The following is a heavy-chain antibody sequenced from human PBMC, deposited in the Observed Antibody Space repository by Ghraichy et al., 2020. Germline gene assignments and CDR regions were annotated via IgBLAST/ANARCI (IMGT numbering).Heavy chain of an antibody. V-gene: IGHV4-4*07. CDR3: VRESSNRSWPKFYFDL. D-gene: IGHD2-8*01. J-gene: IGHJ4*01. CDR1: GVSIKSHH. CDR2: ISSSGDI. Sequence: SETLSLTCSVSGVSIKSHHWSWVRQSAEKGLEWFGRISSSGDINNNPSFKSRVTVSFVTSNNQFSLRLNSVTATDTGVYYCVRESSNRSWPKFYFDLWGQGVLVAVSS.